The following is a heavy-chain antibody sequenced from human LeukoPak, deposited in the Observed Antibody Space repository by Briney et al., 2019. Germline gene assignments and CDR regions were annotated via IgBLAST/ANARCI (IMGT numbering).Heavy chain of an antibody. J-gene: IGHJ4*02. CDR2: IWYDGSKK. Sequence: GGSLRLSCAASGFTFSSYGMHWVRQAPGKGLEWVADIWYDGSKKYYADSVKGRFTIFRDNSKNTLYLQMNSLRAEDTAVYYCARDTYDRSGYSYGIYWGQGTLVTVSS. CDR3: ARDTYDRSGYSYGIY. V-gene: IGHV3-33*01. CDR1: GFTFSSYG. D-gene: IGHD3-22*01.